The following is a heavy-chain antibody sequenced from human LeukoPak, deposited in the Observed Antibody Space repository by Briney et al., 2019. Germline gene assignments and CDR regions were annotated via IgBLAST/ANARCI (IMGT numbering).Heavy chain of an antibody. CDR2: ISGSGGRP. CDR3: AKCRPEKLAAAANY. D-gene: IGHD6-13*01. J-gene: IGHJ4*02. CDR1: GFNFSGYA. Sequence: PGGSLRLSCAASGFNFSGYAMSWVRQAPGKGLEWVSGISGSGGRPYYADSVKGRFTISRDNSNNTLYLQMNSLRAEDTAVYFCAKCRPEKLAAAANYWGQGTLVTVSS. V-gene: IGHV3-23*01.